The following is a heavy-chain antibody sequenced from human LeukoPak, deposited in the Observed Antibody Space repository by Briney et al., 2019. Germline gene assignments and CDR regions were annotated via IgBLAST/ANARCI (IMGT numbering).Heavy chain of an antibody. D-gene: IGHD1-14*01. Sequence: PSGTLSLTCAVSGGSISSSSHYWGWIRQPPGKGLEWIGSIYYSGTAFYNPSLKSRVTISIDTSKNQFSLNLSSVAAADTAVYYCARRYGFPRGKFFDYWGQGTLVTVSS. V-gene: IGHV4-39*01. CDR3: ARRYGFPRGKFFDY. CDR1: GGSISSSSHY. J-gene: IGHJ4*02. CDR2: IYYSGTA.